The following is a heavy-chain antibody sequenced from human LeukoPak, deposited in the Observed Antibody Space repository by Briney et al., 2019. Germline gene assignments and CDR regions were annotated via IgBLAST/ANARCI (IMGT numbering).Heavy chain of an antibody. CDR1: GFTFSSYW. CDR3: AKGPRSYRYSSSWYQGFDY. J-gene: IGHJ4*02. Sequence: GGSLRLSCAASGFTFSSYWMHWVRQVPGKGLEWVSAISGSGGSTYYADSVKGRFTISRDNSKNTLYLQMNSLRAEDTAVYYCAKGPRSYRYSSSWYQGFDYWGQGTLVTVSS. CDR2: ISGSGGST. V-gene: IGHV3-23*01. D-gene: IGHD6-13*01.